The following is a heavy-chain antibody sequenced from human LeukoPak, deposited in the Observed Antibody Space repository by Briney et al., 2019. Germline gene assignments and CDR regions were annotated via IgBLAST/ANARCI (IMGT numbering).Heavy chain of an antibody. CDR1: GFTFSSYS. V-gene: IGHV3-48*04. CDR2: ISSSSSTI. Sequence: GGSLRLSCAASGFTFSSYSMNWVRQAPGKGLEWASYISSSSSTIYYADSVKGRFTISRDNAKNSLYLQMNSLRAEDTAVYYCARAEAAGAFDIWGQGTMVTVSS. D-gene: IGHD6-25*01. J-gene: IGHJ3*02. CDR3: ARAEAAGAFDI.